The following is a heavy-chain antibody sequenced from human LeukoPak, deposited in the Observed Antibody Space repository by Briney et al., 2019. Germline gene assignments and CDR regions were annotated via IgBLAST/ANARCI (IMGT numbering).Heavy chain of an antibody. V-gene: IGHV1-8*01. CDR1: GYTFTSYD. D-gene: IGHD6-13*01. Sequence: GASVKVSCKASGYTFTSYDINWVRQATGQGLEWMGWMNPNSGNTGYAQKFQGRVTMTRNTSISTAYTELSSLRSEGTAVYYYARGGDSSSWYAAYYYYYGMDVWGQGTTVTVSS. CDR3: ARGGDSSSWYAAYYYYYGMDV. J-gene: IGHJ6*02. CDR2: MNPNSGNT.